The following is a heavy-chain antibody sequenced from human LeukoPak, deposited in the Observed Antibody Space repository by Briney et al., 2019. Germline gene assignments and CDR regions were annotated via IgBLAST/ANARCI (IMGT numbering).Heavy chain of an antibody. D-gene: IGHD3-9*01. J-gene: IGHJ5*02. CDR2: IYYSGST. CDR1: AGCRGSLY. Sequence: PSATLPLTFSGSAGCRGSLYWRWIAQPPGKGLEWIGYIYYSGSTNYNPSLKSRVTISVDTSKNQFSLKLSSVTAADTAVYYCARHGFTNYDILTGYYTLPWWFDPWGQGTPVTVSS. CDR3: ARHGFTNYDILTGYYTLPWWFDP. V-gene: IGHV4-59*08.